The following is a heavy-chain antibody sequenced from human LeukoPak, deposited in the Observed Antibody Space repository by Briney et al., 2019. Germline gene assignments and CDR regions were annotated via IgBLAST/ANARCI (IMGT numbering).Heavy chain of an antibody. CDR3: ARCVDTTSFHFDY. D-gene: IGHD5-18*01. Sequence: ASVKVPCKASGYTFSDYYMHWVRQAPGQGLEWMGWMNPNSGGTNFAQKFQGRVTMTRDTSISTAYMEVSGLRSDDTAVYYCARCVDTTSFHFDYWGQRALVTVSS. CDR2: MNPNSGGT. V-gene: IGHV1-2*02. J-gene: IGHJ4*02. CDR1: GYTFSDYY.